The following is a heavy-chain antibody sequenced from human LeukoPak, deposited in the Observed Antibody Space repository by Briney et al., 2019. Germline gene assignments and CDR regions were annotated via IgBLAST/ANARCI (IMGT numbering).Heavy chain of an antibody. V-gene: IGHV3-33*01. D-gene: IGHD5-12*01. CDR2: IWYDGSNK. CDR1: GFTFSSYG. J-gene: IGHJ3*02. CDR3: ARDRTSGYDWDDAFDI. Sequence: GSLRLSCAASGFTFSSYGMHWVRQAPGKGLEWVAVIWYDGSNKYYADSVKGRFTISRDNSKNTLYLQMNSLRAEDTAVYYCARDRTSGYDWDDAFDIWGQGTMVTVPS.